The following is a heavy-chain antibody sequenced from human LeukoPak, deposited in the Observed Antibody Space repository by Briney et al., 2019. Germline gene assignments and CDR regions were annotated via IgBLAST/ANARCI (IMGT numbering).Heavy chain of an antibody. V-gene: IGHV1-46*01. Sequence: ASVKVSCKASGYTFTSYYMHWVRQAPGQGLEWMGIINPSGGSTSYAQKFQGRVTMTRDTSTSTVYMELSSLRSEDTAVYYCAKDRITMVRGVRGSFDYWGQGTLVTVSS. CDR2: INPSGGST. CDR3: AKDRITMVRGVRGSFDY. D-gene: IGHD3-10*01. CDR1: GYTFTSYY. J-gene: IGHJ4*02.